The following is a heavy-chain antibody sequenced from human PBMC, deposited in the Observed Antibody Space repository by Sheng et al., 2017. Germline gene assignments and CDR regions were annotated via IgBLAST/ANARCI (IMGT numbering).Heavy chain of an antibody. D-gene: IGHD3-16*02. Sequence: QITLKESGPTLVKPTQTLTLTCTFSGFSLSTSGVGVGWIRQPPGKALEWLALIYWDDDKRYSPSLKSRLTITKDTSKNQVVLTMTNMDPVDTATYYCAHIPLMITFGGVIVIQAFDIWAKGQWSPSLQ. V-gene: IGHV2-5*02. CDR3: AHIPLMITFGGVIVIQAFDI. CDR1: GFSLSTSGVG. CDR2: IYWDDDK. J-gene: IGHJ3*02.